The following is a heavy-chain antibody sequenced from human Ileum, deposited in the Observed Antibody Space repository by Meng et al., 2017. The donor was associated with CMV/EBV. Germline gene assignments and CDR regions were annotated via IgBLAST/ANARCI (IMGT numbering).Heavy chain of an antibody. J-gene: IGHJ4*02. D-gene: IGHD6-13*01. CDR1: GFTFSGSP. CDR3: ASVIAAPGDYFDY. Sequence: GGSLRLSCAASGFTFSGSPMHWVRQASGKGLEWVGRIRSKTDSYATAYGASVKGRFTISRDDSRNTAYLQMNSLKTEDTAVYFCASVIAAPGDYFDYWGQGTLVTVSS. CDR2: IRSKTDSYAT. V-gene: IGHV3-73*01.